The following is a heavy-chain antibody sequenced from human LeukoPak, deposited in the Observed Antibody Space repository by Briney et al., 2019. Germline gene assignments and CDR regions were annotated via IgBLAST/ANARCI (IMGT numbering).Heavy chain of an antibody. J-gene: IGHJ4*02. D-gene: IGHD4-17*01. CDR3: ARDHRSGMTTVSTGFDY. Sequence: SETLSLTCSVSGASVSDGNYYWSWIRQPPGKGLEWIGYMFYSESTKYNPSLKSRVTISVDKSKNQFSLHMSSVTAADTAVYYCARDHRSGMTTVSTGFDYWGQGTLVTVSS. CDR1: GASVSDGNYY. V-gene: IGHV4-61*01. CDR2: MFYSEST.